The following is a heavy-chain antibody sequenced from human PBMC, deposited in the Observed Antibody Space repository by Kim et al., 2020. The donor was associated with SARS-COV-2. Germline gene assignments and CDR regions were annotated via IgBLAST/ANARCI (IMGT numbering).Heavy chain of an antibody. CDR2: ISGSGGST. D-gene: IGHD1-26*01. CDR1: GFTFSSYA. V-gene: IGHV3-23*01. CDR3: AKDRFGGSYDDPFDY. Sequence: GGSLRLSCAASGFTFSSYAMNWVRQAPGKGLEWVSAISGSGGSTYYADSVKGRFTISRDNSKNTLYLQMNSLRAEDTAVYYCAKDRFGGSYDDPFDYWGQGTLVTVSS. J-gene: IGHJ4*02.